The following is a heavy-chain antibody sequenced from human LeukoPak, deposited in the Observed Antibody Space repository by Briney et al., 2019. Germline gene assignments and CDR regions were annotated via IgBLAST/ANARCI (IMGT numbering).Heavy chain of an antibody. CDR1: GFNFGGFS. CDR2: IKSSGSDT. CDR3: ARGDGSTDYSDHRLRY. J-gene: IGHJ4*02. V-gene: IGHV3-48*01. D-gene: IGHD3-10*01. Sequence: GGSLRLSCAASGFNFGGFSMNWVRQAPGTGLEWVAWIKSSGSDTDYADSVRGRFTISRNNAKNSLYLQMSSLRVEDTAVYHCARGDGSTDYSDHRLRYWGRGTLVTVSS.